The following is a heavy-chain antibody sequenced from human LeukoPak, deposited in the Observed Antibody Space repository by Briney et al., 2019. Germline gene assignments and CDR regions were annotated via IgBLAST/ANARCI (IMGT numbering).Heavy chain of an antibody. CDR1: GGSISSYY. D-gene: IGHD4-23*01. J-gene: IGHJ4*02. CDR2: IYYSGST. V-gene: IGHV4-59*08. CDR3: AGHDYGGNSPFDY. Sequence: PSETLSLTCTVSGGSISSYYWSWIRQPPGKGLEWIGYIYYSGSTNYNPSLKSRVTISVDTSKNQFSLKLSSVTAADTAVYYCAGHDYGGNSPFDYWGQGTLVTVSS.